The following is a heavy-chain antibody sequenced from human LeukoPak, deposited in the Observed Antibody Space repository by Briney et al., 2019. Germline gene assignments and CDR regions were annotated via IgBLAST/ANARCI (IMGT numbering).Heavy chain of an antibody. J-gene: IGHJ4*02. Sequence: PSETLSLTCAVYGGSFSGYYWSWIRQPPGKGLEWIGEINHSGSTYYNPSLKTRVTISVDTSKNQFSLKLSSVTAADTPIYYCARGGYDYTDPSDSWGQGTLVIVSS. V-gene: IGHV4-34*01. CDR2: INHSGST. CDR1: GGSFSGYY. D-gene: IGHD3-22*01. CDR3: ARGGYDYTDPSDS.